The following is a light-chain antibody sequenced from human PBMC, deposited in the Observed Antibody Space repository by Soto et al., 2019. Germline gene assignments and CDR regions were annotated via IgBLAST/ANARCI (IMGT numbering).Light chain of an antibody. CDR1: QSLLHRNGCNF. Sequence: DIVMTQSPLSLPVTPGEPASISCRSSQSLLHRNGCNFLDWYLQRPGQSPQLLIYLGSNRASGVPDRFSGSGSGTDFTLKISRVEAEDVGVYYCMQALQTPRTFGQGTKLEIK. CDR2: LGS. CDR3: MQALQTPRT. V-gene: IGKV2-28*01. J-gene: IGKJ2*01.